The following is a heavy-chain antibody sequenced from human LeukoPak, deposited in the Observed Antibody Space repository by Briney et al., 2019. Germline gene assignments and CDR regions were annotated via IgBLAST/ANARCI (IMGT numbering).Heavy chain of an antibody. Sequence: PGGSLRLSCAASGFTVGSNYMSWVRQAPGKGLEWVSVIYSGGSTYYADSVKGRFTISRDNSKNTLYLQMNTLRAEDTAVYYCARETTNWAYFDYWGQGTLVTVSS. CDR3: ARETTNWAYFDY. V-gene: IGHV3-53*01. J-gene: IGHJ4*02. CDR2: IYSGGST. CDR1: GFTVGSNY. D-gene: IGHD7-27*01.